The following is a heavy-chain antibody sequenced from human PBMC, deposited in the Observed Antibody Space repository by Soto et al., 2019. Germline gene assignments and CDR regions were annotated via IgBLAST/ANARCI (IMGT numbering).Heavy chain of an antibody. CDR3: ARGYSSSLHYMDV. D-gene: IGHD6-6*01. CDR2: INPNSGGT. J-gene: IGHJ6*03. Sequence: ASVKVSCKASGYTFTGYYMHWVRQAPGQGLEWMGWINPNSGGTNYAQKFQGWVTMTRDTSISTAYMELSRLRPDDTAVYYCARGYSSSLHYMDVWGKGTTVTVSS. CDR1: GYTFTGYY. V-gene: IGHV1-2*04.